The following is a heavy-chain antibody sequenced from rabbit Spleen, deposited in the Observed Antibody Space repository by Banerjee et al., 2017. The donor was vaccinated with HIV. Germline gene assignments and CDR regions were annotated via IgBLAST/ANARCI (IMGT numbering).Heavy chain of an antibody. CDR1: GIDFSSRYW. J-gene: IGHJ4*01. CDR2: IYAGSGGGT. Sequence: QQQLEESGGGLVKPGGTLTLTCKASGIDFSSRYWISWVRQAPGKGLEWIACIYAGSGGGTKYASWAKGRFTFSKSSSTTVTLPMTSLTAADTASCFCARDVDGVIGWNFGWWGQGTLVTVS. CDR3: ARDVDGVIGWNFGW. V-gene: IGHV1S45*01. D-gene: IGHD1-1*01.